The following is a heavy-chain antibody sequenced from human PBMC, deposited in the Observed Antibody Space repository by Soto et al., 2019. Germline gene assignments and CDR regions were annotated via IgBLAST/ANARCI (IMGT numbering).Heavy chain of an antibody. V-gene: IGHV1-69*02. CDR1: GGTFSSYT. CDR3: ARAKVVPAAMIDYYYGMDV. J-gene: IGHJ6*02. D-gene: IGHD2-2*01. Sequence: SVKVSCKASGGTFSSYTISWVRQAPGQGLEWMGRIIPILGIANYAQKFQGRVTITADKSTSTAYMELSSLRAEDTAVYYCARAKVVPAAMIDYYYGMDVWGQGTTVTVSS. CDR2: IIPILGIA.